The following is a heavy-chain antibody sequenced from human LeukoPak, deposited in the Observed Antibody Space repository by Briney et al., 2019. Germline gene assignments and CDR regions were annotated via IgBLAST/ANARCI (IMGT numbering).Heavy chain of an antibody. Sequence: GASLRLSCAPSAFTFSNTWTGCVRQPPGKGREWVGRIKSKTDAATTDYAAPVKGRLTIERDDSKNTLCIQINSLKTEDTAVYYCTTVSGWYFYYDYYMDVGGKGT. CDR3: TTVSGWYFYYDYYMDV. CDR2: IKSKTDAATT. D-gene: IGHD6-19*01. V-gene: IGHV3-15*01. J-gene: IGHJ6*03. CDR1: AFTFSNTW.